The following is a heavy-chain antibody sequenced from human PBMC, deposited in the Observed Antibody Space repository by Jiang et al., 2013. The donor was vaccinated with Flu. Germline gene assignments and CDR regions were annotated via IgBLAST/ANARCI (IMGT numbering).Heavy chain of an antibody. D-gene: IGHD6-6*01. J-gene: IGHJ6*02. CDR3: VRGGEHRSPPDTGYYAMDV. V-gene: IGHV3-74*01. Sequence: QLVESGGGLVQPGGSLRLSCAASKFTFSNYWMHWVRQAPGKGLVWVSRINSDGSRTSYADSVKGRFTISADNAKNTLHLQMNSLRVEDTAVYFCVRGGEHRSPPDTGYYAMDVWGQGP. CDR2: INSDGSRT. CDR1: KFTFSNYW.